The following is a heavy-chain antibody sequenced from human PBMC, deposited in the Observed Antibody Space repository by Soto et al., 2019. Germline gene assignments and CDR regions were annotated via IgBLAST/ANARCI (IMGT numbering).Heavy chain of an antibody. CDR3: ARGRDYDFWSGYYPPEDV. V-gene: IGHV4-34*01. CDR2: INHSGST. D-gene: IGHD3-3*01. CDR1: GGSFSGYY. J-gene: IGHJ6*02. Sequence: SETLSLTCAVYGGSFSGYYWSWIRQPPGKGLEWIGEINHSGSTNYNPSLKSRVTISVDTSKNQFSLKLSSVTAADTAVYYCARGRDYDFWSGYYPPEDVWGQGTTVTV.